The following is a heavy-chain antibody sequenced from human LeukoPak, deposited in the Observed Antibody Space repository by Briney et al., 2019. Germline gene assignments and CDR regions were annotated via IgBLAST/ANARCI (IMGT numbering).Heavy chain of an antibody. CDR2: ISYDGSNK. J-gene: IGHJ4*02. CDR3: ATDYGDDY. CDR1: GFTFSSYG. D-gene: IGHD4-17*01. Sequence: GRSLRLSCAASGFTFSSYGMHWVRQAPGKGLEWVAVISYDGSNKYYADSVKGRFTISRDNSKNTLYLQMNSLRAEDTAVYYCATDYGDDYWGQGTLVTVSS. V-gene: IGHV3-30*03.